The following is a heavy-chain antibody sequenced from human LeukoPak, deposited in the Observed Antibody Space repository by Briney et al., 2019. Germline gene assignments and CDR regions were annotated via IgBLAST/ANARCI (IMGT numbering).Heavy chain of an antibody. CDR1: GGSISSSSHY. CDR3: ARDYYYDSSGYWKY. V-gene: IGHV4-39*07. J-gene: IGHJ4*02. Sequence: KPSETLSLTCTVSGGSISSSSHYWGWVRQPPGKGLEWIGTIYYSGTTYYNPSLKSRVTISVDTSKNQFSLKLSSVTAADTAVYYCARDYYYDSSGYWKYWGQGTLVTVSS. D-gene: IGHD3-22*01. CDR2: IYYSGTT.